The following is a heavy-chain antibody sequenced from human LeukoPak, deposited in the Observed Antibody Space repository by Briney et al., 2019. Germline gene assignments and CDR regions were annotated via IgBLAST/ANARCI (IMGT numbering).Heavy chain of an antibody. Sequence: ASVKVSCKASGYTFTGYYMHWVRQAPGQGLEWMGWINPNSGGTNYAQKFQGRVTMTRDTSISTAYKELSRLRSDDTAVYYCASLNYRYCSSTSCYRGYWGQGTLVTVSS. V-gene: IGHV1-2*02. D-gene: IGHD2-2*02. CDR2: INPNSGGT. CDR1: GYTFTGYY. CDR3: ASLNYRYCSSTSCYRGY. J-gene: IGHJ4*02.